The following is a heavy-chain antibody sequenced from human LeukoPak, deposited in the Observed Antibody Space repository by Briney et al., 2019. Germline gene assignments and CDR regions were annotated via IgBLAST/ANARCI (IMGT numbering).Heavy chain of an antibody. V-gene: IGHV3-7*01. Sequence: GGSLRLSCAASGFTFSSYWMSWVRQAPGKGLEWVANIKQDGSEKYYVDSVKGRFTISRDNAKNSLYLQMNSLRAGDTAVYYCARESYCGGDCSDYYYYGMDVWGQGTTVTVSS. CDR3: ARESYCGGDCSDYYYYGMDV. CDR2: IKQDGSEK. J-gene: IGHJ6*02. CDR1: GFTFSSYW. D-gene: IGHD2-21*02.